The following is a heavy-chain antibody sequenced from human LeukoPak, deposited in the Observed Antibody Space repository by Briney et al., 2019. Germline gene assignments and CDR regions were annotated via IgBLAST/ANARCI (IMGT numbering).Heavy chain of an antibody. D-gene: IGHD2-21*02. J-gene: IGHJ3*02. CDR1: GYTFTSYG. CDR3: ARVRGGLAYCGGDCYSRAFDI. Sequence: ASVKVSCKASGYTFTSYGISWVRQAPGQGLEWMGRIIPILGIANYAQKFQGRVTITADKSTSTAYMELSSLRSEDTAVYYCARVRGGLAYCGGDCYSRAFDIWGQGTMVTVSS. V-gene: IGHV1-69*04. CDR2: IIPILGIA.